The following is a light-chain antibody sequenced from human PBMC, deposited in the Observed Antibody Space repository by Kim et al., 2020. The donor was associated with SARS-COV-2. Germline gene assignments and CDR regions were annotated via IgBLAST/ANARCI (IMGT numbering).Light chain of an antibody. CDR3: QVWDSSSDHWI. CDR2: YDT. J-gene: IGLJ2*01. CDR1: KMGSKS. Sequence: PGKTARIVCEGNKMGSKSVHWYQQRPGQAPVLVIFYDTDRPSWIPERFSGSNSGNTATLSISRVEAGDEAAYYCQVWDSSSDHWIFGGGTQLTVL. V-gene: IGLV3-21*04.